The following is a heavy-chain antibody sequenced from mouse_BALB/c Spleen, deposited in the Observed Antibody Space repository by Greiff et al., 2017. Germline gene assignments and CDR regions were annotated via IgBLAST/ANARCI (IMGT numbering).Heavy chain of an antibody. CDR2: IRSKSNNYAT. V-gene: IGHV10S3*01. J-gene: IGHJ4*01. Sequence: EVQLVETGGGLVQPKGSLKLSCAASGFTFNTNAMNWVRQAPGKGLEWVARIRSKSNNYATYYADSVKDRFTISRDDSQSMLYLQMNNLKTEDTAMYYCVREDGNYAMDYWGQGTSVTVSS. CDR3: VREDGNYAMDY. CDR1: GFTFNTNA. D-gene: IGHD2-1*01.